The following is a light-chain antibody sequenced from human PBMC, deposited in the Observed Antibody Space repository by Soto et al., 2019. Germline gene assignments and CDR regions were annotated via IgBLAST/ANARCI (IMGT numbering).Light chain of an antibody. CDR3: SSYTSSSTYV. Sequence: QSVLSQPASVSGSPGQSSTISCTGTSSDVGGYNYVSWYQQYPGKAPKLMIYDVSDRPSGVSNRFSGPKSGNTASLTISGLQAEDEADYYCSSYTSSSTYVFGTGTKVTVL. J-gene: IGLJ1*01. CDR1: SSDVGGYNY. CDR2: DVS. V-gene: IGLV2-14*01.